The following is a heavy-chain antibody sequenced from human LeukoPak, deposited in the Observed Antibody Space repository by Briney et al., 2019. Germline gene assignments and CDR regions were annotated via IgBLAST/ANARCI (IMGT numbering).Heavy chain of an antibody. J-gene: IGHJ4*02. CDR2: ISDDGSGV. CDR3: GTTGSY. D-gene: IGHD2-8*02. V-gene: IGHV3-30-3*01. Sequence: GGSLRLSCAASGLIFSSYIMHWVRQAPGKGLEWLAVISDDGSGVYYADSVRGRFTISRDNSKNTLYLEVNSLRPDETAVYYCGTTGSYWGQGTGVTVSS. CDR1: GLIFSSYI.